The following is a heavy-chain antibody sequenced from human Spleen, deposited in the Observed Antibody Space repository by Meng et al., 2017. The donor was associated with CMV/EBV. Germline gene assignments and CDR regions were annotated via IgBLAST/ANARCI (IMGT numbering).Heavy chain of an antibody. Sequence: GESLKISCAASGFTFSSYWMHWVRQAPGKGLEWVAVISYDGSNKYYADSVKGRFTISRDNSKNTLYLQMNSLRAEDTAVYYCARDKYSGFDYWGQGTLVTVSS. CDR3: ARDKYSGFDY. D-gene: IGHD2/OR15-2a*01. J-gene: IGHJ4*02. CDR2: ISYDGSNK. V-gene: IGHV3-30-3*01. CDR1: GFTFSSYW.